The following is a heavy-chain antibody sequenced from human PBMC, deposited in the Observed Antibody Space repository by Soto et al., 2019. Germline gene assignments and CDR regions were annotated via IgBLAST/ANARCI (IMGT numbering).Heavy chain of an antibody. D-gene: IGHD3-22*01. Sequence: QVQLVESGGGVVQPGRSLRLSCAASGFTFSSYGMHWVRQAPGKGLEWVAVISYDGSNIYYADSVKGRFTISRDNSKNTLYLQMNSLRAEDTDVYYCAKDGRVGTMIVVDQDYYFDYWGQGTLVTVSS. CDR2: ISYDGSNI. V-gene: IGHV3-30*18. CDR1: GFTFSSYG. J-gene: IGHJ4*02. CDR3: AKDGRVGTMIVVDQDYYFDY.